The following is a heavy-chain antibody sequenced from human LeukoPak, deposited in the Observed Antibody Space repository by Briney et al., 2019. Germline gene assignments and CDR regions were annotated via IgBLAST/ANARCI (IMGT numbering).Heavy chain of an antibody. V-gene: IGHV1-69*01. Sequence: ASVKVSCKASGGTFSSYAISWVRQAPGQGLEWMGGIIPIFGTANYAQKFQGRVTITADESTSKAYMELSSLRSEDPAVYYCARGGVPAALYGMDVWGKGTTVTVSS. CDR2: IIPIFGTA. CDR3: ARGGVPAALYGMDV. J-gene: IGHJ6*04. CDR1: GGTFSSYA. D-gene: IGHD2-2*01.